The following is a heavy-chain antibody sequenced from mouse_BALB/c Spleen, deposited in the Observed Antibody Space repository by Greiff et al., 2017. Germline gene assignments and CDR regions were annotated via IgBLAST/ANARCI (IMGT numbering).Heavy chain of an antibody. Sequence: EVKLQESGGGLVKPGGSLKLSCAASGFTFSDYYMYWVRQTPEKRLEWVATISDGGSYTYYPDSVKGRFTISRDNAKNNLYLQMSSLKSEDTAMYYCARGYGNLWYFDVWGAGTTVTVSS. J-gene: IGHJ1*01. D-gene: IGHD2-10*02. CDR2: ISDGGSYT. CDR1: GFTFSDYY. V-gene: IGHV5-4*02. CDR3: ARGYGNLWYFDV.